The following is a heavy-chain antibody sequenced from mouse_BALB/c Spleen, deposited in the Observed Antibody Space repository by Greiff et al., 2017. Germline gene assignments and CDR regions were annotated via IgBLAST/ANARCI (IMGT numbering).Heavy chain of an antibody. D-gene: IGHD2-3*01. V-gene: IGHV3-2*02. Sequence: VQLKESGPGLVKPSQSLSLTCTVTGYSITSDYAWNWIRQFPGNKLEWMGYISYSGSTSYNPSLKSRISITRDTSKNQFFLQLNSVTTEDTATYYCARRDGPWFAYWGQGTLVTVSA. J-gene: IGHJ3*01. CDR1: GYSITSDYA. CDR2: ISYSGST. CDR3: ARRDGPWFAY.